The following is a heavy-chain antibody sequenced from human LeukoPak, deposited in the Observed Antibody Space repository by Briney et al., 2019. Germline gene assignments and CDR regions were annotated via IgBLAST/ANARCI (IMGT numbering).Heavy chain of an antibody. Sequence: SETLSLTCTVSGGSISSGGYYWSWIRQHPGKGLEWIGYIYYSGSTYYNPSLMSRVTISVDTSKNQFSLKLSSVTAADTAVYYCASWMRFQAFDYWGQGTLVTVSS. J-gene: IGHJ4*02. D-gene: IGHD1-1*01. CDR1: GGSISSGGYY. V-gene: IGHV4-31*03. CDR2: IYYSGST. CDR3: ASWMRFQAFDY.